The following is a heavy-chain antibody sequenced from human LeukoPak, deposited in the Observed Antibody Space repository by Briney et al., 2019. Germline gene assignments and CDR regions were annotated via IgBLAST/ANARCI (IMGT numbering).Heavy chain of an antibody. CDR2: INPNSDGT. Sequence: ASVKVSCKASGYTFTGYYMHWVRQAPGQGLEWMGWINPNSDGTKYAQNFQGRVTMTRDTTISTVYMELSRLRSDDTAVYYCTRRSADYYDLWGSPGTDAFDIWGQGTMVTVSS. CDR1: GYTFTGYY. V-gene: IGHV1-2*02. J-gene: IGHJ3*02. D-gene: IGHD3-3*01. CDR3: TRRSADYYDLWGSPGTDAFDI.